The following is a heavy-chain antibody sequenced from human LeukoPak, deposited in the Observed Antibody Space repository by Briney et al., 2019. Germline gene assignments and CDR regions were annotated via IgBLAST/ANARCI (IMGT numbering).Heavy chain of an antibody. J-gene: IGHJ4*02. CDR3: AKDQRSGYSYGGFDN. V-gene: IGHV3-9*01. CDR2: VSWNSGFI. CDR1: GFTFSSYA. D-gene: IGHD5-18*01. Sequence: GRSLRLSCAASGFTFSSYAMHWVRRGPGKGLEWVSSVSWNSGFIAYADSVKGRFTISRDNAKNSLYLQMNSLRAEDTAFYYCAKDQRSGYSYGGFDNWGQGTLVTVSS.